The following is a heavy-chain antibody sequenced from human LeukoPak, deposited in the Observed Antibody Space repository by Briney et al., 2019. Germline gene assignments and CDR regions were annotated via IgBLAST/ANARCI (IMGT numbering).Heavy chain of an antibody. Sequence: GRSLRLSCAASGFTFSSYAMHWVRQAPGKGLEWVAVISYDGSNKYYADSVKGRFTISRDNSKNTLYLQMNSLRAEDTAVYYYASQAGLRQDYWGQGTLVTVSS. CDR1: GFTFSSYA. V-gene: IGHV3-30*01. J-gene: IGHJ4*02. D-gene: IGHD3/OR15-3a*01. CDR2: ISYDGSNK. CDR3: ASQAGLRQDY.